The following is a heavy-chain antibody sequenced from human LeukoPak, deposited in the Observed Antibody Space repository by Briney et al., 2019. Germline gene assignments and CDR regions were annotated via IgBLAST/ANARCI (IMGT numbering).Heavy chain of an antibody. D-gene: IGHD3-3*01. CDR1: GFTFGTYS. Sequence: GGSLRLSCAASGFTFGTYSMDWVRQTPGKRLEWVSSVSSTGTYIYYADPVKGRFTISRDNAKNSLYLQMNSLRAEDTAVYYCARDVGVVIGGDFDYWGQGTLVTVSS. CDR2: VSSTGTYI. J-gene: IGHJ4*02. CDR3: ARDVGVVIGGDFDY. V-gene: IGHV3-21*01.